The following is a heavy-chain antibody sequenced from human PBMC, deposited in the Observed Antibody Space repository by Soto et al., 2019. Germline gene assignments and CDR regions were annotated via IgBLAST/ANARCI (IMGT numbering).Heavy chain of an antibody. J-gene: IGHJ4*02. CDR3: ARVKVTTGQRRVAGPSYFDY. D-gene: IGHD6-19*01. CDR2: FHYTGSA. Sequence: QLQLQESGPGLVKSSETLSLTCTVSGDSISSTSYYWGWIRQPPGKGLEWIGGFHYTGSAYYNPSLKSRVTISLDTSKNQFSLNLRSVTAADTAVYYCARVKVTTGQRRVAGPSYFDYWGQGTLVTVSS. CDR1: GDSISSTSYY. V-gene: IGHV4-39*01.